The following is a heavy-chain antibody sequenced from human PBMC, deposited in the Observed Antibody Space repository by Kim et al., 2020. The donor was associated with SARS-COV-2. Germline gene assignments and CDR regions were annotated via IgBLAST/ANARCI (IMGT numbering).Heavy chain of an antibody. CDR3: AAEKEEPGASYFVS. V-gene: IGHV4-59*01. J-gene: IGHJ4*02. CDR2: LYNNGNT. D-gene: IGHD2-2*01. CDR1: GDSMISFS. Sequence: SETLSLTCTVSGDSMISFSWSWIRQTPGKGLESIGYLYNNGNTEYSPSLESRVTFSVDTTKKQFSLILRSVTAADTAVYYCAAEKEEPGASYFVSWCRG.